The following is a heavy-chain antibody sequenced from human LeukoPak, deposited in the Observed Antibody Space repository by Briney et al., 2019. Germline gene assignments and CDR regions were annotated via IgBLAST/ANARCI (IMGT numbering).Heavy chain of an antibody. CDR1: GGSIGRSSYY. D-gene: IGHD6-13*01. Sequence: PSETLSLTCSVSGGSIGRSSYYWGWTRQPPGKGLEWIGSIYYSGGTYYNPSLKSRVTISVDTSRNQLSLKLGSVTAADTAVYYCARHGSIATGAFTYWGQGTLVTVSS. J-gene: IGHJ4*02. CDR3: ARHGSIATGAFTY. V-gene: IGHV4-39*01. CDR2: IYYSGGT.